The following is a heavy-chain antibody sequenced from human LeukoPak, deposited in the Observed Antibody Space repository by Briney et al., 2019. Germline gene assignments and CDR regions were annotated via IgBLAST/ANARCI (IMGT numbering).Heavy chain of an antibody. J-gene: IGHJ4*02. CDR1: GFTSDDYA. CDR2: ISWNSGSI. D-gene: IGHD3-10*01. CDR3: AKDSNGSGSYFDY. Sequence: GRSLRLSCAASGFTSDDYAMHWVRQAPGKGLEWVSGISWNSGSIGYADSVKGRFTISRDNAKNSLYLQINSLRAEDTALYYCAKDSNGSGSYFDYWGQGTLVTVSS. V-gene: IGHV3-9*02.